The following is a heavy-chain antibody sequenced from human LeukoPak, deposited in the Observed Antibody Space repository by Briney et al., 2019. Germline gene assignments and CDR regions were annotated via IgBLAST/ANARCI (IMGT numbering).Heavy chain of an antibody. Sequence: PSETLSLTCTVSGGSINTANYYWGWLRQPPGKGLDWIGSIYYSETTYDNPSLKSRVTISIETSKNQFSLRLSSVTASDTAVYYCARQRADYYYYYVDVWGEGTTVAVS. CDR1: GGSINTANYY. J-gene: IGHJ6*03. V-gene: IGHV4-39*01. CDR3: ARQRADYYYYYVDV. CDR2: IYYSETT.